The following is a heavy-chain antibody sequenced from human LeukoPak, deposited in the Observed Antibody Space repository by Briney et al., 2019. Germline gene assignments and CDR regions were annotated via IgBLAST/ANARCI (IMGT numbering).Heavy chain of an antibody. D-gene: IGHD3-3*01. CDR1: GFTFSSYG. V-gene: IGHV3-30*02. CDR2: TRYDGSNK. CDR3: AKDQSDFWSGYYMSGYFDY. J-gene: IGHJ4*02. Sequence: PGGSLRLSCAASGFTFSSYGMHWVRQAPGKGLEWVAFTRYDGSNKYYADSVKGRFTISRDNSKNMLYLQMNSLRPEDTAVYYCAKDQSDFWSGYYMSGYFDYWGQGTLVTVSS.